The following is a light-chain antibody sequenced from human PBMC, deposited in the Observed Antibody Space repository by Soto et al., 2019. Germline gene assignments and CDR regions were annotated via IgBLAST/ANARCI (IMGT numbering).Light chain of an antibody. CDR3: QQYGTSPPHT. Sequence: EIVLTQSPGTLSLSPGERATLSYRASQSVSSNYLAWYQQKPGQAPRLLIYGASSRATGIPDRFSGSGSGTDFTLTISRLEPEDFAVYYCQQYGTSPPHTFGGGTKVEIK. CDR2: GAS. V-gene: IGKV3-20*01. CDR1: QSVSSNY. J-gene: IGKJ4*01.